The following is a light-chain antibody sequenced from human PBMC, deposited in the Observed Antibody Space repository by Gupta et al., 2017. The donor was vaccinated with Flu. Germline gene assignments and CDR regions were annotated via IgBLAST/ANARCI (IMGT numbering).Light chain of an antibody. J-gene: IGLJ2*01. CDR2: SNS. CDR1: SADIGGNV. CDR3: AAWDDNLNAVV. Sequence: QSLLTQSPSASGPPAPMVTIFCSGSSADIGGNVVHWYRQFPGTAPKLLIYSNSQRPSGVPDRFSGSTSGTSASLAISGLQSEDEADYICAAWDDNLNAVVFGGGTKLTVL. V-gene: IGLV1-44*01.